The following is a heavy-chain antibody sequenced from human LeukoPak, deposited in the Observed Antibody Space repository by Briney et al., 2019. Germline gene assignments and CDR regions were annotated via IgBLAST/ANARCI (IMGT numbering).Heavy chain of an antibody. CDR2: IKQDGSEK. V-gene: IGHV3-7*01. CDR1: GFTFSSYS. CDR3: ARSSAREYCVSATCYLIGAFDI. J-gene: IGHJ3*02. Sequence: GGSLRLSCAASGFTFSSYSMNWVRQAPGKGLEWVANIKQDGSEKYYVDSEKGRFTISRDNAKNSLYLQINSLRAEDTAVYYCARSSAREYCVSATCYLIGAFDIWGQGTMVTVSS. D-gene: IGHD2-2*01.